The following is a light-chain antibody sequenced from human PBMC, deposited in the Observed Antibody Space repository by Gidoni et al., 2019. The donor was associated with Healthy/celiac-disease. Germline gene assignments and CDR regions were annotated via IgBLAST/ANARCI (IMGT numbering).Light chain of an antibody. J-gene: IGKJ2*04. CDR1: QDISNY. CDR3: QQYDNRCS. V-gene: IGKV1-33*01. CDR2: DAS. Sequence: IQMTPSPSSLSASVGDRVTITCQASQDISNYLNWYQQKPGKAPKLLIYDASNLETGVPSRFSGSGSGTDFTFTISSLQPEDIATYYCQQYDNRCSFGQGTKLEIK.